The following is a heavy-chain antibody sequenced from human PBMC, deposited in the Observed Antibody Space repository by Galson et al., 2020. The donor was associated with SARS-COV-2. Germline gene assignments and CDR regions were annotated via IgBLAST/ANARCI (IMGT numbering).Heavy chain of an antibody. J-gene: IGHJ6*02. CDR3: AKFRGGTTLKGYYYYGMDL. CDR2: ISGGGST. D-gene: IGHD1-1*01. Sequence: GESLKISCAASGFTFSSYAMSWVRQAPGKGLEWASSISGGGSTYYADSVKGRFTISRDNSKNTLYLQMNSLRADDTAVYYCAKFRGGTTLKGYYYYGMDLWGQGTTVTVSS. CDR1: GFTFSSYA. V-gene: IGHV3-23*01.